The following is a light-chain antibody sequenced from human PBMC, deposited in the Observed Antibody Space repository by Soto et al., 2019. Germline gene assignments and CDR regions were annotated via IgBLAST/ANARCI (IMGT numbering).Light chain of an antibody. Sequence: DIQMTQSPSSLSASVGDRVTITCLASQGIGNDLGWYQQKPGKAPKRLIYAASSLQSGVPSRFSSSESGTEFTITISSLQPEDFATYYCQQYNSYPLTFGGGTKVEVK. V-gene: IGKV1-17*01. CDR1: QGIGND. CDR3: QQYNSYPLT. CDR2: AAS. J-gene: IGKJ4*01.